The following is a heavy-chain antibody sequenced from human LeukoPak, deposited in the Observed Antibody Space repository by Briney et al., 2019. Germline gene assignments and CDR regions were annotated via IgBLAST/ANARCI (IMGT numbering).Heavy chain of an antibody. CDR3: AKEGSGSSWILSVYYFDY. V-gene: IGHV3-9*01. J-gene: IGHJ4*02. D-gene: IGHD6-6*01. CDR1: GFTFDDYA. Sequence: GGSLRLSCAASGFTFDDYAMHWVRQAPGKGLEWVSGISWNSGSIGYADSVKGRFTISRDNAKDSLYLQMNSLRAEDTALYYCAKEGSGSSWILSVYYFDYWGQGTLVTVSS. CDR2: ISWNSGSI.